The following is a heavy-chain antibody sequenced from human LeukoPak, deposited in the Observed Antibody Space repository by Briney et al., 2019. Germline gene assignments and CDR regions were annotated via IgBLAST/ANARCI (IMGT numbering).Heavy chain of an antibody. J-gene: IGHJ4*02. CDR2: ISWNGGSI. Sequence: GGSLRLSCAASGFTFDDYAMHWVRQAPGKGLEWVSGISWNGGSIDYADSVKGRFTISRDNAENSLYLQMNSLRDEDTAVYYCARGRATGRSGGDYWGQGTLVTVSS. CDR1: GFTFDDYA. CDR3: ARGRATGRSGGDY. V-gene: IGHV3-9*01. D-gene: IGHD3-9*01.